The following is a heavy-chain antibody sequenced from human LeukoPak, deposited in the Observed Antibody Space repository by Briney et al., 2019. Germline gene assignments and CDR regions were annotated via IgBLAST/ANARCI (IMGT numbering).Heavy chain of an antibody. CDR3: ARHWLEAAKTYSYWFDP. Sequence: SETLSLTCSVSGGSISDYYWSWIRQPPGKGLEWIGYIYRGGTINYNPSVKSRITMSLDTSKNQISLMLNSVTAADTAIYYCARHWLEAAKTYSYWFDPWGQGTLVTVSS. J-gene: IGHJ5*02. D-gene: IGHD6-13*01. V-gene: IGHV4-4*09. CDR2: IYRGGTI. CDR1: GGSISDYY.